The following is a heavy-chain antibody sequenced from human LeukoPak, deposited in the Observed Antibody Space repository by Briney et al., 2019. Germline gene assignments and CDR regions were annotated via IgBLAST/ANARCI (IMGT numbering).Heavy chain of an antibody. CDR1: GGSISSYY. Sequence: SETLSLTCTVSGGSISSYYWSWIRQPPGKGLEWIGYIYYSGGTNYNPSLKSRVTISVDTSKNQFSLKLSSVTAADTAVYYCARAGYGGNSDPFDYWGQGTLVTVSS. CDR2: IYYSGGT. D-gene: IGHD4-23*01. CDR3: ARAGYGGNSDPFDY. J-gene: IGHJ4*02. V-gene: IGHV4-59*01.